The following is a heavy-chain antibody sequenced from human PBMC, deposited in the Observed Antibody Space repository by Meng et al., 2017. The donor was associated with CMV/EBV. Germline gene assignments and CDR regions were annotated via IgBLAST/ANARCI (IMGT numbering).Heavy chain of an antibody. CDR1: GFTSISYR. D-gene: IGHD5/OR15-5a*01. CDR3: ARLGIVSSAVGLAFDV. J-gene: IGHJ3*01. V-gene: IGHV5-51*01. Sequence: GGSLRLSCKASGFTSISYRIGWVRQMPGKGLEWMGIIYAGDADFGYNPSFQGQVTISADRSTNTAYLQWRSLKNSDTAIYYCARLGIVSSAVGLAFDVWGQGTTVTVSS. CDR2: IYAGDADF.